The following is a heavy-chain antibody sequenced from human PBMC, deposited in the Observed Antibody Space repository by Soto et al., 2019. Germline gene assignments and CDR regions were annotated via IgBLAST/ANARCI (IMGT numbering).Heavy chain of an antibody. CDR2: IHTYSSHT. V-gene: IGHV3-11*05. CDR1: GFTFRDYN. D-gene: IGHD1-1*01. Sequence: QFQLVEPGGGLVKPEGSLKPSWPASGFTFRDYNMSWIRQAPGKGLEWVSHIHTYSSHTNYADSVKGRFTISRDDAQNSLYLQMSSLRVEDTAVYYCARRTGDVWGQGTTVTVSS. J-gene: IGHJ6*02. CDR3: ARRTGDV.